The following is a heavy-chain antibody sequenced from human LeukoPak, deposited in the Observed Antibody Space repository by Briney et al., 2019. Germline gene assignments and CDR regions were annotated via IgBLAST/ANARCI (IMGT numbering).Heavy chain of an antibody. Sequence: ASVKVSCKASGYTFTSYAMHWVRQAPGQRLEWMGWINAGNGNTKYSQKFQGRVTITRDTSASTACTELSSLRSEDTAVYYCARDLTVAGIYFDYWGQGTLVTVSS. CDR2: INAGNGNT. J-gene: IGHJ4*02. CDR3: ARDLTVAGIYFDY. D-gene: IGHD6-19*01. CDR1: GYTFTSYA. V-gene: IGHV1-3*01.